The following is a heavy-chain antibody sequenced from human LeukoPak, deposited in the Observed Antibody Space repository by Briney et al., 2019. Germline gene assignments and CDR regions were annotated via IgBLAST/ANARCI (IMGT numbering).Heavy chain of an antibody. V-gene: IGHV1-69*01. J-gene: IGHJ5*02. D-gene: IGHD2-2*02. CDR3: ARGGVIVVVPAAIPRFDP. CDR1: GCTFSSYS. Sequence: ASVKVSCKASGCTFSSYSISWVRQAPGQGLEWMGRIIPIFGTANYAQKFQGRVTITADESTGTAYMELSSLRSEDTAVYYCARGGVIVVVPAAIPRFDPWGQGTLVTVSS. CDR2: IIPIFGTA.